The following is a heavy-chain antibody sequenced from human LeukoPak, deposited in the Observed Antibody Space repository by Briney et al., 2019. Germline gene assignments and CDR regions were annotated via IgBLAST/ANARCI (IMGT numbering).Heavy chain of an antibody. CDR3: ASSQQWLSHFDY. V-gene: IGHV3-30*02. CDR1: GFTFSSYG. Sequence: GGSLRLSCAASGFTFSSYGIDWVRQAPGKGLEWVAFIRYDGSNKYYANSVKGRFTISRDNSKNTLYLQMNSLRAEDTAVYYCASSQQWLSHFDYWGQGTLVTVSS. CDR2: IRYDGSNK. D-gene: IGHD6-19*01. J-gene: IGHJ4*02.